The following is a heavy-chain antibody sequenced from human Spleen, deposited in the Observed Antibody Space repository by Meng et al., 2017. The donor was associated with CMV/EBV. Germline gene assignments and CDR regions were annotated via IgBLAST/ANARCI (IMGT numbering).Heavy chain of an antibody. J-gene: IGHJ4*02. Sequence: LSWAASGFTVSSNYMSWVRQAPGKGLEWVSVIYSGGSTYYADSVKGRFTISRDNSKNTLYLQMNSLRAEDTAVYYCARDQPVVGAFDYWGQGTLVTVSS. CDR3: ARDQPVVGAFDY. CDR2: IYSGGST. V-gene: IGHV3-53*01. D-gene: IGHD1-26*01. CDR1: GFTVSSNY.